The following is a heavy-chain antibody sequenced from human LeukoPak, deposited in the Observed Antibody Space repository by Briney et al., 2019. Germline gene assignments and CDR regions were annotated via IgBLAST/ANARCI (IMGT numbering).Heavy chain of an antibody. CDR3: ARDYDFWSGSYPPFDY. Sequence: GGSLRLSCAASGFTFSSYAMSWVRQAPGKGLEWVSSISSSSSYIYYADSVKGRFTISRDNAKNSLYLQMNSLRAEDTAVYYCARDYDFWSGSYPPFDYWGQGTLVTVSS. V-gene: IGHV3-21*01. D-gene: IGHD3-3*01. J-gene: IGHJ4*02. CDR1: GFTFSSYA. CDR2: ISSSSSYI.